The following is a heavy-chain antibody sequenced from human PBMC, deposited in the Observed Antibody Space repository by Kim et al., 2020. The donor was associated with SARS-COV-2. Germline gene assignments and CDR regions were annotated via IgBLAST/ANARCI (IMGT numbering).Heavy chain of an antibody. Sequence: SETLSLTCTVSGGSISSGGYYWSWIRQHPGKGLEWIGYTYYSGSTYYNPSLKSRVTISVDTSKNQFSLKLSSVTAADTAVYYCARDPQGYSYGYSYGMDVWGQGTTVTVSS. CDR1: GGSISSGGYY. D-gene: IGHD5-18*01. CDR3: ARDPQGYSYGYSYGMDV. J-gene: IGHJ6*02. CDR2: TYYSGST. V-gene: IGHV4-31*03.